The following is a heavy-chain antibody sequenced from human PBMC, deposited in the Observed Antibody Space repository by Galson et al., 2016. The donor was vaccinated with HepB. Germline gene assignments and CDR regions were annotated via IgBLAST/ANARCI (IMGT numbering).Heavy chain of an antibody. Sequence: SVKVSCKASGYTFTRFGIHWVRQAPGQRLEWMGLIIAGNGKTQYSQKFQGRVTITRDTSASTAYMDLRSLRSEDTAVYYCARLNSGYDLHYYYGMDVWGQGTTVTVSS. J-gene: IGHJ6*02. D-gene: IGHD5-12*01. CDR3: ARLNSGYDLHYYYGMDV. CDR1: GYTFTRFG. CDR2: IIAGNGKT. V-gene: IGHV1-3*01.